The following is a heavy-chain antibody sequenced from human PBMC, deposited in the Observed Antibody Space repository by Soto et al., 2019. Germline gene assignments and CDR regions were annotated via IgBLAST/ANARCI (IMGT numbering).Heavy chain of an antibody. CDR1: GFTFSSYG. D-gene: IGHD3-22*01. CDR2: ISYDGSNK. CDR3: AKSSEVTMIPGVVYFDY. V-gene: IGHV3-30*18. Sequence: HPGGSLRLSCAASGFTFSSYGMHWVRQAPGKGLEWVAVISYDGSNKYYADSVKGRFTISRDNSKNTLYLQMNSLRAEDTAVYYCAKSSEVTMIPGVVYFDYWGQGTLVTVSS. J-gene: IGHJ4*02.